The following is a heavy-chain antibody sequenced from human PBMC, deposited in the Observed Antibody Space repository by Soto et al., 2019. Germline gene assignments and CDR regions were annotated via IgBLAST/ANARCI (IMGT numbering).Heavy chain of an antibody. J-gene: IGHJ4*02. Sequence: PSGTLSLTCAVSGYSISGGYYWGWIRQPPGKGLEWIGSINHSGSTYYNPSLKSRVTISIDTSKNQFSLKLSSVTAADTAVYYCARLVGGTTIDYWGQGTLVTVSS. CDR1: GYSISGGYY. CDR2: INHSGST. D-gene: IGHD1-26*01. CDR3: ARLVGGTTIDY. V-gene: IGHV4-38-2*01.